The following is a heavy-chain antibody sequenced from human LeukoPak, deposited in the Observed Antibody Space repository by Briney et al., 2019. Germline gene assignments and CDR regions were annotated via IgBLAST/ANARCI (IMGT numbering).Heavy chain of an antibody. CDR2: ISSNNGNT. J-gene: IGHJ4*02. CDR1: GYTFTSYG. CDR3: ARGGLLWFGESIDY. V-gene: IGHV1-18*01. Sequence: GASVTVSFKASGYTFTSYGISWVRQAPGQGLEWMGWISSNNGNTNYAQKLQGRVTMTTDTSTSTAYMELRSLRSDDTAVYYCARGGLLWFGESIDYWGQGSLVTVSS. D-gene: IGHD3-10*01.